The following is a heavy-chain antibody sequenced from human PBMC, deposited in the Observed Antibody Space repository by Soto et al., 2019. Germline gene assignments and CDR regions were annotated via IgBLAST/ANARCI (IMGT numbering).Heavy chain of an antibody. CDR3: ARGRRYSGYDFTHNYYYGMDV. Sequence: GAPVKVSRKGSGGTLSSYAISLVGQAPGQRPEWVGGIIPIFGTANYAQKFQGRVTITADESTSTAYMELSSLRSEDTAVYYCARGRRYSGYDFTHNYYYGMDVWGQGTTVTVSS. CDR1: GGTLSSYA. D-gene: IGHD5-12*01. V-gene: IGHV1-69*01. J-gene: IGHJ6*02. CDR2: IIPIFGTA.